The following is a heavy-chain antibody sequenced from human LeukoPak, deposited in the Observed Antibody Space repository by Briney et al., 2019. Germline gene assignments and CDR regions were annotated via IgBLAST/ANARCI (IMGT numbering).Heavy chain of an antibody. CDR3: ATGLYCSGGNCYSGVAGPIYYYGMDV. D-gene: IGHD2-15*01. CDR1: GYTFTSYA. J-gene: IGHJ6*04. V-gene: IGHV1-3*01. Sequence: ASVKVSCKASGYTFTSYAMHWVRQAPGQRLEWMGWINAGNGNTKYSQKFQGRVTMTEDTSTDTAYMELSSLRSEDTAVYYCATGLYCSGGNCYSGVAGPIYYYGMDVWGKGTTVTVSS. CDR2: INAGNGNT.